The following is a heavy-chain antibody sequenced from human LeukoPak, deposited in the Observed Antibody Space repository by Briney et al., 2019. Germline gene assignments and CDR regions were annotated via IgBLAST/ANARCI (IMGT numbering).Heavy chain of an antibody. D-gene: IGHD1-26*01. CDR1: GFTFNIYP. CDR2: IGTVGDT. J-gene: IGHJ2*01. CDR3: AKSKIVEGRGYFDL. V-gene: IGHV3-23*01. Sequence: GRSLRLSCTASGFTFNIYPFTWVRQAPGKGPEWVSTIGTVGDTYYADSVKGRFTISRDDSNNALYLHMSSLRAEDAAVYYCAKSKIVEGRGYFDLWGRGTLVTVSS.